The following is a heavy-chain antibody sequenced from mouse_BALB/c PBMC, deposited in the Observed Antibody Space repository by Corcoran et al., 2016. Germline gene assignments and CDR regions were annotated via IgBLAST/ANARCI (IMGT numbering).Heavy chain of an antibody. J-gene: IGHJ2*01. Sequence: EVQLQESVPQLEKPEASVKISCKASGYTFTNYNIHRVQQSHGKGLEWSGYIYPYHGGTGYNQKFKSKVTLTVDNYCSTAYMELRSLTSEDCAVYYCARKELPYFDSWGQGTTLTVS. V-gene: IGHV1S29*02. CDR3: ARKELPYFDS. CDR2: IYPYHGGT. CDR1: GYTFTNYN.